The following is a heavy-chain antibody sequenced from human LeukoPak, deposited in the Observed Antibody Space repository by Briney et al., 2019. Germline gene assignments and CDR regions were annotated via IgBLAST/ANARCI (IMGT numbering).Heavy chain of an antibody. CDR1: GGSISSYY. V-gene: IGHV4-59*01. Sequence: PSETLSLTCTVSGGSISSYYWSWIRQPPGKGLEWIGYIYYSGSTNYNPSLKSRVTISVDTSKNQFSLKLSSVTAADTAVYYCARDGGSRRDYYGMDVWGQGTTVTVSS. J-gene: IGHJ6*02. CDR3: ARDGGSRRDYYGMDV. D-gene: IGHD3-10*01. CDR2: IYYSGST.